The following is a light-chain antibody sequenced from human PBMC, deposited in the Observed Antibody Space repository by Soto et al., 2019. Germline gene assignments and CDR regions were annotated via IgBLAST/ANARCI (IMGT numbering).Light chain of an antibody. CDR2: DAS. CDR1: QRVSRY. CDR3: QPRNNWPNT. Sequence: EIVLTQSQATLSLSPGERATLSCRASQRVSRYVAWYQQKPGQAPRLLIYDASNRATGVPARFSGSGSGTDFTLTSSSLEPEDGAVYYCQPRNNWPNTCGQGTKLEIK. V-gene: IGKV3-11*01. J-gene: IGKJ2*01.